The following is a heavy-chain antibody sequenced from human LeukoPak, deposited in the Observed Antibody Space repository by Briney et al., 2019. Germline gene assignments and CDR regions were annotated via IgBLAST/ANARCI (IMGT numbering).Heavy chain of an antibody. J-gene: IGHJ4*02. D-gene: IGHD4-11*01. V-gene: IGHV4-34*01. CDR2: INHSGST. Sequence: PSETLSLTCAVYGGSFSGYYWSWIRQPPGKGLEWSGEINHSGSTSYNPSFKSRVTISVNKSKNQFSLKLSSVTAADTAVYYCARRTTVTIPFGYWGQGTLVTVSS. CDR1: GGSFSGYY. CDR3: ARRTTVTIPFGY.